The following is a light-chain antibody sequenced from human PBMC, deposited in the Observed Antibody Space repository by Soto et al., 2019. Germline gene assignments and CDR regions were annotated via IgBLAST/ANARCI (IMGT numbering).Light chain of an antibody. CDR1: QSFNSIY. CDR2: DAS. CDR3: QHYNSYSEA. J-gene: IGKJ1*01. V-gene: IGKV3-20*01. Sequence: EIVLTQSPGTLSLSPWEIATLSCRASQSFNSIYLAWYQQKPGQAPRLLIYDASNRATGIPARFSGSGSGTEFTLTISSLQPDDFATYYCQHYNSYSEAFGQGTKVDIK.